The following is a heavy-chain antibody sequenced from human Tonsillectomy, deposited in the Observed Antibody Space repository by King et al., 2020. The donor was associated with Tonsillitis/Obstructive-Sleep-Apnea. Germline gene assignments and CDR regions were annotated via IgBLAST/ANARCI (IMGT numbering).Heavy chain of an antibody. V-gene: IGHV4-34*01. J-gene: IGHJ4*02. D-gene: IGHD2-2*02. Sequence: HVQLQQWGAGLLKPSETLSLTCAVYGGSFSDYYWSWIRQPPGKGLEWIGEINHSGSTNYNPSLKSRVTISVDTSKNQFSLKLSSLTAADTAVYYCARGSCSSTSCYIPFSFDYWGQGTLVTVSS. CDR3: ARGSCSSTSCYIPFSFDY. CDR2: INHSGST. CDR1: GGSFSDYY.